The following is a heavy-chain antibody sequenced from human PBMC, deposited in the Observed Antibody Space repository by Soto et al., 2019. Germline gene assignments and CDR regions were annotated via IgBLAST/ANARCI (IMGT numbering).Heavy chain of an antibody. CDR3: AGGPGVARNY. V-gene: IGHV4-30-2*01. D-gene: IGHD5-12*01. CDR1: GGSISSGGYS. J-gene: IGHJ4*02. Sequence: SETLSLTCAVSGGSISSGGYSWSWIRQPPGKGLEWIGYIYHSGSTYYNPSLKSRVTISVDRSKNQFSLKLSSVTAADTAVYYCAGGPGVARNYWGRGTLVTVSS. CDR2: IYHSGST.